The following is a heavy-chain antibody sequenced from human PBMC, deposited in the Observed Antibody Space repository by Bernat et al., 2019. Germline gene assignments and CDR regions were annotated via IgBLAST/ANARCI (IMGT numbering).Heavy chain of an antibody. Sequence: QVQLVESGGGVVQPGRSLRLSCAASGFTFSSYGMHWVRQAPGKGLEWVAGIWYDGSNKYYADSVKGRFTISRDNSKNTLYLQMNSLRAEDTAVYYCARSTEDSSGWYLDYWGQGTLVTVSS. CDR2: IWYDGSNK. CDR3: ARSTEDSSGWYLDY. V-gene: IGHV3-33*01. D-gene: IGHD6-19*01. CDR1: GFTFSSYG. J-gene: IGHJ4*02.